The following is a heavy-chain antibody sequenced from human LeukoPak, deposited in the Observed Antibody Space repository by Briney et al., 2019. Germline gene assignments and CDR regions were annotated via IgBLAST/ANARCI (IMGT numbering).Heavy chain of an antibody. CDR2: ISGGGGNT. D-gene: IGHD5-12*01. V-gene: IGHV3-23*01. CDR1: KFAFSSYA. CDR3: AKDGYSDYDPTYFDY. Sequence: GGSLRLSCAASKFAFSSYAMSWVRQAPGKGLEWVSAISGGGGNTYYADSVKGRFTISRDNSKNTLYLQMNSLRAEDTAVYYCAKDGYSDYDPTYFDYWGQGTLVTVSS. J-gene: IGHJ4*02.